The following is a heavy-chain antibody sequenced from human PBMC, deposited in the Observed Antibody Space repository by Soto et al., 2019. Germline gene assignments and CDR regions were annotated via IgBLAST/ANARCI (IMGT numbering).Heavy chain of an antibody. D-gene: IGHD6-19*01. CDR3: VRRGSETGWYFDQ. CDR1: GFTFYRYD. Sequence: EVQLLESGGGLVQPGGSVRLSCAASGFTFYRYDMFWVRQTPRRGLEWVSFISGSGGRIEYGDFVRGRFTASRDNAEDTLSLQMNTLASDDTGVYYCVRRGSETGWYFDQWGQGTLVVVSS. J-gene: IGHJ4*02. V-gene: IGHV3-23*02. CDR2: ISGSGGRI.